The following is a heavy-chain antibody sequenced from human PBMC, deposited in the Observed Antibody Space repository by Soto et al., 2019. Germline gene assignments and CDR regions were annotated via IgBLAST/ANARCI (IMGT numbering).Heavy chain of an antibody. CDR2: INHSGST. J-gene: IGHJ4*02. Sequence: SETLSLTSAVYCGSFRCYDWSWIRQPPGKGLEWIGEINHSGSTNYNPSLKSRVTMSVDTSKNQFSLKLSSVTAADTAFYYCARTSRFDCWGQGTLVTVSS. CDR3: ARTSRFDC. D-gene: IGHD6-6*01. V-gene: IGHV4-34*01. CDR1: CGSFRCYD.